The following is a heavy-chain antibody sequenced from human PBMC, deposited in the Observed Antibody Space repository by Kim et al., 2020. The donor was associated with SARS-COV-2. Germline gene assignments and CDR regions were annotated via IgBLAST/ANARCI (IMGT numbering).Heavy chain of an antibody. CDR2: VNNGGNA. D-gene: IGHD6-19*01. CDR3: ARDYPSSAWPAFDS. J-gene: IGHJ4*02. Sequence: GGSLRLSCAASGFTFSSRAMSWVRQAPGKGPEWVASVNNGGNAYYADSVKGRFTVSRDITMDTLYLQMNSLRAEDTALYFCARDYPSSAWPAFDSCGQGT. CDR1: GFTFSSRA. V-gene: IGHV3-23*01.